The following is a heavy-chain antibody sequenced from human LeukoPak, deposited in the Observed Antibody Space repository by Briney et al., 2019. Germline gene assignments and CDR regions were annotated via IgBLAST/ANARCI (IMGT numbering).Heavy chain of an antibody. Sequence: SETLSLTCIISGGSISSYYWNWIRQPPGKGLEWIGYISYSGSTNYNPSLKSRVTISIDTSKNQFSLRLSSVTAADTAVYYCARGAAGYSYGWGQGTLVTVSS. CDR3: ARGAAGYSYG. J-gene: IGHJ4*02. D-gene: IGHD5-18*01. CDR2: ISYSGST. CDR1: GGSISSYY. V-gene: IGHV4-59*01.